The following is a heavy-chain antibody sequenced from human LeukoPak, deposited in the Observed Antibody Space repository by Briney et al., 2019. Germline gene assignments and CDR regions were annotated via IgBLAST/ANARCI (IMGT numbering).Heavy chain of an antibody. V-gene: IGHV3-72*01. D-gene: IGHD1-26*01. CDR2: IRNKPKSYTT. CDR3: ARLSGSSFDY. CDR1: GFTFSDHY. J-gene: IGHJ4*02. Sequence: LGGSLRLSCAASGFTFSDHYMDWVRQAPGKGLEWIGRIRNKPKSYTTDYAASVKGRFTISRDDSKNSLYLQMNSLKTEDTAVYYCARLSGSSFDYWGQGTLVTVSS.